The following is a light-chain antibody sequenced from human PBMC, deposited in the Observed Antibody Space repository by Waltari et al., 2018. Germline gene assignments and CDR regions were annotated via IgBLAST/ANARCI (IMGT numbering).Light chain of an antibody. CDR1: RNIDNF. V-gene: IGKV3-11*01. J-gene: IGKJ1*01. CDR2: DAS. Sequence: DIVLTQSPDILSLSPGERATLSCRASRNIDNFLAWYQKKPAQPPRLLIHDASNRAPGIPAKFSGSGSGADFSLSIDNVQPEDSAVYYCVQRSDWPRWTLGRGT. CDR3: VQRSDWPRWT.